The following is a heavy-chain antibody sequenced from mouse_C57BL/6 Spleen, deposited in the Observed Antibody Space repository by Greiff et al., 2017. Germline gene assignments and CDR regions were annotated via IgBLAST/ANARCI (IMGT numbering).Heavy chain of an antibody. CDR3: ARGIVRERFFDY. V-gene: IGHV1-76*01. CDR2: IYPGSGNT. D-gene: IGHD1-1*01. CDR1: GYTFTDYY. J-gene: IGHJ2*01. Sequence: QVQLQQSGAELVRPGASVKLSCKASGYTFTDYYINWVKQRPGQGLEWIARIYPGSGNTYYNEKFKGKATLTAEKSSSTAYMQLSSLTSEDSAVYFCARGIVRERFFDYGGQGTTLTVSS.